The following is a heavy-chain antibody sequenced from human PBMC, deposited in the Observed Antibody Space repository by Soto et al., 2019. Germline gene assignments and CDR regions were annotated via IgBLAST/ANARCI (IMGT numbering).Heavy chain of an antibody. D-gene: IGHD6-6*01. J-gene: IGHJ6*02. V-gene: IGHV5-10-1*01. CDR3: ARLARSSSPYYYYGMDV. CDR1: GYSFTSYW. Sequence: GESLKISCKGSGYSFTSYWISWVRQMPGKGLEWMGRIDPSDSYTNYSPSFQGHVTISADKSISTAYLQWSSLKASDTAMYYCARLARSSSPYYYYGMDVWGQGTTVTVSS. CDR2: IDPSDSYT.